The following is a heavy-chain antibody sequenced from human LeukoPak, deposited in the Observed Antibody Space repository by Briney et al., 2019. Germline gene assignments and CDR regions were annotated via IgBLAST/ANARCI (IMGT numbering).Heavy chain of an antibody. V-gene: IGHV1-8*03. Sequence: ASVKVSCKASGYTFTSYDINWVRQATGQGLEWMGWMNPNSGNTGYARKFQGRVTITRNTSISTAYMELSSLRSEDAAVYYCARGAAAAGNDYWGQGTLVTVSS. CDR3: ARGAAAAGNDY. J-gene: IGHJ4*02. CDR1: GYTFTSYD. D-gene: IGHD6-13*01. CDR2: MNPNSGNT.